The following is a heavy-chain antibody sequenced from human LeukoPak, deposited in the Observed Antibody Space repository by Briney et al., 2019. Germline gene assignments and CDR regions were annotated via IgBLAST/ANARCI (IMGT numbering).Heavy chain of an antibody. D-gene: IGHD6-19*01. Sequence: SETLSLTCTVSGGSISSSSYYWGWIRQPPGKGLEWIGSIYYSGSTYYNPSLKSRVTISVDTSKNQFSLKLSSVTAADTAVYYCARVSYPYSSGWYVFDLWGQGTLVTVSS. V-gene: IGHV4-39*07. CDR3: ARVSYPYSSGWYVFDL. CDR2: IYYSGST. J-gene: IGHJ4*02. CDR1: GGSISSSSYY.